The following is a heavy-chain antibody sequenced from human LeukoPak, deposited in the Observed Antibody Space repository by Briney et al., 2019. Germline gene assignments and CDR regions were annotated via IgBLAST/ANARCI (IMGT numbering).Heavy chain of an antibody. V-gene: IGHV4-59*01. J-gene: IGHJ4*02. D-gene: IGHD4-17*01. Sequence: SETLSLTCTVSGGFISSYYWSWIRQPPGKGLEWIGYIYYSGSTNYNPSLKSRVTISVDTSKNQFSLKLSSVTAADTAVYYCARWARGDPDYWGQGTLVTVSS. CDR3: ARWARGDPDY. CDR2: IYYSGST. CDR1: GGFISSYY.